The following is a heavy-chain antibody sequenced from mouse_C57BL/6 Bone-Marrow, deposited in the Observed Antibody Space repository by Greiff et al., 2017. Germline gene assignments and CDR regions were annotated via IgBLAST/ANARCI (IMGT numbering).Heavy chain of an antibody. CDR3: ARGGWLLPYAMDY. J-gene: IGHJ4*01. Sequence: QVQLQQSGAELARPGASVKLSCTASGYTFTSYGISWVKQRTGQGLEWIGEIYPRSGNTYYNEKFKGKATLTADKSSSTAYMELRSLTSEDSAVYFCARGGWLLPYAMDYWGQGASVTVAS. D-gene: IGHD2-3*01. CDR2: IYPRSGNT. V-gene: IGHV1-81*01. CDR1: GYTFTSYG.